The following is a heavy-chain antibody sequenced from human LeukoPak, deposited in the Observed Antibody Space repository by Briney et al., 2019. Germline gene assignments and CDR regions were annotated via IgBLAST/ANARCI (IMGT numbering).Heavy chain of an antibody. CDR2: INAGNGNT. V-gene: IGHV1-3*01. D-gene: IGHD3-3*01. Sequence: ASVKVSCKASGYTFTSYAIHWVRQAPGQRLEWMGWINAGNGNTKYSQKFQGRVTITRNTSASTAYMELSSLRSEDTAVYYCARGHAYYDFWSGYPQFDPWGQGTLVTVSS. CDR3: ARGHAYYDFWSGYPQFDP. CDR1: GYTFTSYA. J-gene: IGHJ5*02.